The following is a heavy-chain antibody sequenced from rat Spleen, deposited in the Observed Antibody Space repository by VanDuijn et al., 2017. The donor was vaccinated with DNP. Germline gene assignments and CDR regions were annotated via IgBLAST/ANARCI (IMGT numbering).Heavy chain of an antibody. CDR2: IWYDGDT. J-gene: IGHJ3*01. CDR1: GFSLTSYS. D-gene: IGHD1-1*01. CDR3: IRDGGGNWFAY. V-gene: IGHV2-63*01. Sequence: QVQLKESGPGLVQPSETLSLTCSVSGFSLTSYSISWVRQPSGKGPEWMGRIWYDGDTAYNSAFRSRLSISRDTSKKQVFLNMNSLQTDDTSTYYCIRDGGGNWFAYWGQGTLVTVSS.